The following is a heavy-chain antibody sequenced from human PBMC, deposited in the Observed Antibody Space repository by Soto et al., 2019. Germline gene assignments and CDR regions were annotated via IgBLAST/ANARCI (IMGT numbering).Heavy chain of an antibody. D-gene: IGHD2-2*01. CDR3: ARCYLGSTSCYHFDY. J-gene: IGHJ4*02. CDR2: INPNSGGT. Sequence: ASVKVSCKASGYTFTGYYMHWVRQAPGQGLEWMGWINPNSGGTNYAQKFQGWVTMTRDTSISTAYMELSRLRSDDTAVYYCARCYLGSTSCYHFDYWGQGTLVTVSS. V-gene: IGHV1-2*04. CDR1: GYTFTGYY.